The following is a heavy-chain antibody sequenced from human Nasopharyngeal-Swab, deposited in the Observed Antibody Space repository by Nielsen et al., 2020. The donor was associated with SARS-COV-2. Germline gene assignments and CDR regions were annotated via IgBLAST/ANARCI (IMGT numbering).Heavy chain of an antibody. CDR1: GGSFSGYY. J-gene: IGHJ4*02. Sequence: GSLRLSCAVYGGSFSGYYWSWIRQPPGKGLEWIGEINHSGSTNYNPSLKSRVTISVDTSKNQFSLKLSSVTAADTAVYYCARGPGYCSSTSCHAYFDYWGQGTLVTVSS. V-gene: IGHV4-34*01. CDR2: INHSGST. CDR3: ARGPGYCSSTSCHAYFDY. D-gene: IGHD2-2*01.